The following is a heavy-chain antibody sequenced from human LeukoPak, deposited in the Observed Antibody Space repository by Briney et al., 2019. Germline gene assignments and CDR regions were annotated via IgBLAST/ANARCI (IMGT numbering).Heavy chain of an antibody. CDR2: ISDGGEST. V-gene: IGHV3-23*01. J-gene: IGHJ4*02. CDR1: GFTFSSYA. CDR3: AKDPYYYDTSGYNGDY. D-gene: IGHD3-22*01. Sequence: GGSLRLSCAASGFTFSSYAMNWVRQAPGKGLEWVSAISDGGESTYYADSVKGRFTISRDNSKNTLFLQMNSLRAEDTAVYYCAKDPYYYDTSGYNGDYWGQGTLVTVSS.